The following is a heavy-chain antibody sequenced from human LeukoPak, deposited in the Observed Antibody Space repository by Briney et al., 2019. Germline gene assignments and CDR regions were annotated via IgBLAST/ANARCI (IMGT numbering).Heavy chain of an antibody. Sequence: GGSLRLSCAASGFTFSSYWMSWVRQAPGKGLEWVANIKQDGGEKYYVDSLKGRFTISRDNAKNSLYLQLNSLRAEDTAWYYWTRVAILGSFDYWGQGTLVTVTS. CDR3: TRVAILGSFDY. V-gene: IGHV3-7*05. J-gene: IGHJ4*02. CDR1: GFTFSSYW. D-gene: IGHD3-3*01. CDR2: IKQDGGEK.